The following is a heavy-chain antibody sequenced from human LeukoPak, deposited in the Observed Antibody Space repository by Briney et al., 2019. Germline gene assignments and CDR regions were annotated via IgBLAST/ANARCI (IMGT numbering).Heavy chain of an antibody. V-gene: IGHV4-38-2*02. CDR1: GYPISSGFY. CDR3: ARANYYDTSGYSRGAFDI. D-gene: IGHD3-22*01. CDR2: IFHSGST. J-gene: IGHJ3*02. Sequence: PSETLSLTCSVSGYPISSGFYWGWIRQPPGKGLEWIGSIFHSGSTYYNPSLKSRVTISVDTSKNQFSLKLSSVTAADTAVFYCARANYYDTSGYSRGAFDIWGQGTMVTVSS.